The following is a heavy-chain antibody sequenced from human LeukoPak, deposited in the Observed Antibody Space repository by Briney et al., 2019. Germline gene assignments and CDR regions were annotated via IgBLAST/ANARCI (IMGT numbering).Heavy chain of an antibody. D-gene: IGHD2-15*01. V-gene: IGHV4-34*01. J-gene: IGHJ4*02. CDR2: INHSGST. Sequence: PSETLSLTCAVYGGSFSGYYWSWIRQPPGKGLEWIGEINHSGSTNYNPSLKSRVTISVDTSKNQFSLKLSSVTAADTAVYYCASQDGLLRFDYWGQGTLVTVSS. CDR3: ASQDGLLRFDY. CDR1: GGSFSGYY.